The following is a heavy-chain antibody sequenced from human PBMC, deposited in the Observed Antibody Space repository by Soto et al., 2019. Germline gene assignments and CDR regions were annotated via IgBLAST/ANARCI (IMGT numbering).Heavy chain of an antibody. J-gene: IGHJ3*02. Sequence: GGSLRLSCAAAIFTFRDYAMGWVRQAPGKGLGWVSAISGSGGSTYYADSVKGRFTISRDNSKNTLYLQMNSLRAEDTDVYYCAKEFYDSSVGGAFDIWGQGTMVTV. V-gene: IGHV3-23*01. CDR2: ISGSGGST. CDR1: IFTFRDYA. CDR3: AKEFYDSSVGGAFDI. D-gene: IGHD3-22*01.